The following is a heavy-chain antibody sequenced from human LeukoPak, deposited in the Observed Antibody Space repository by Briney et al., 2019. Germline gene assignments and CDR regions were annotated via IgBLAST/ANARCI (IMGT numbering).Heavy chain of an antibody. J-gene: IGHJ1*01. D-gene: IGHD2-15*01. CDR1: GFTVSSNY. V-gene: IGHV3-53*01. Sequence: GGSLRLSCAASGFTVSSNYMSWVRQAPGKGLEWVSVIYSGGSTYCADSVKGRFTISRDNSKNTLYLQMNSLRAEDTAVYYCALLSNAEYFQHWGQGTLVTVSS. CDR2: IYSGGST. CDR3: ALLSNAEYFQH.